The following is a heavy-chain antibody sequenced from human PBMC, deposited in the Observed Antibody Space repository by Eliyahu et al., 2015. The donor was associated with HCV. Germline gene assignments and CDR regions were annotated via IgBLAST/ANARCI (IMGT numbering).Heavy chain of an antibody. J-gene: IGHJ3*01. D-gene: IGHD1/OR15-1a*01. CDR1: GFRFNQAW. Sequence: EVQLVESGGGLVKPGGSLRLSCAASGFRFNQAWMNWVRQAPGKGPEWVGRITETHNGATTDYGTPVKGRFTISRDDSRNTLFLEMSSLKAEDTAVYYCTSAVFDWNNHDAVDVWGQGTMVTVS. CDR2: ITETHNGATT. CDR3: TSAVFDWNNHDAVDV. V-gene: IGHV3-15*01.